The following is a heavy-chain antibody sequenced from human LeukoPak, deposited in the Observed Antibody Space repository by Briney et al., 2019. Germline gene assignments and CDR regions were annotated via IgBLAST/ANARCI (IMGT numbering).Heavy chain of an antibody. J-gene: IGHJ6*04. Sequence: GGSLRLSCAASGFTFSNYNMNWVRLAPGKGLEWVSSITTTSRYTYYADSVKGRFTISRDNAKNSLYLQMNSLRAEDTAVYYCAELGITMIGGVWGKGTTVTISS. D-gene: IGHD3-10*02. V-gene: IGHV3-21*01. CDR1: GFTFSNYN. CDR3: AELGITMIGGV. CDR2: ITTTSRYT.